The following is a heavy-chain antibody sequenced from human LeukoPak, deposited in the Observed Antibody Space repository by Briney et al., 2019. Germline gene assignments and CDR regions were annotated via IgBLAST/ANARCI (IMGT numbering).Heavy chain of an antibody. Sequence: ASVKVSCKASGYTFTGYYMHWVRQAPGQGLEWMGWINPNSGGTNYAQKLQGRVTMTTDTSTSTAYMELRSLRSDDTAVYYCARGGEIQLWLNWFDPWGQGTLVTVSS. CDR2: INPNSGGT. J-gene: IGHJ5*02. V-gene: IGHV1-2*02. CDR1: GYTFTGYY. D-gene: IGHD5-18*01. CDR3: ARGGEIQLWLNWFDP.